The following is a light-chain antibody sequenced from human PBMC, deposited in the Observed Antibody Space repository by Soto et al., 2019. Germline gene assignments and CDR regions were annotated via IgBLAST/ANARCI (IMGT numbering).Light chain of an antibody. V-gene: IGLV2-14*01. Sequence: QSVLTQPASVSGSPGQSITISCTGTSRDVGAYNYVSWYQQHPGKAPKLMIYDVSDRPSGVSNRFSGSKTGNTASLTISGLQTEDEADYYCSSYTNSRTLVFGGGTKLTVL. CDR3: SSYTNSRTLV. J-gene: IGLJ2*01. CDR1: SRDVGAYNY. CDR2: DVS.